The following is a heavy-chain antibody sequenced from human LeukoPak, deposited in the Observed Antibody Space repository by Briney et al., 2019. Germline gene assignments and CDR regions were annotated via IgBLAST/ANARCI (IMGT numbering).Heavy chain of an antibody. Sequence: GGSLRLSCAASGFTFSSYAMSWVRQAPGKGLEWVSAISGSGGSTYYADSVKGRFTISRDNSKNTLYLQMNSLRAEDTAVYYCARDAYYDFRSGYCPFDYWGQGTLVTVSS. V-gene: IGHV3-23*01. CDR1: GFTFSSYA. D-gene: IGHD3-3*01. CDR3: ARDAYYDFRSGYCPFDY. J-gene: IGHJ4*02. CDR2: ISGSGGST.